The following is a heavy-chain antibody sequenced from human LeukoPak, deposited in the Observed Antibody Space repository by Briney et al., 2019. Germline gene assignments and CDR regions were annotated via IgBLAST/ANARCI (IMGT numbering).Heavy chain of an antibody. J-gene: IGHJ1*01. CDR2: INSDGSAT. D-gene: IGHD6-13*01. CDR1: GVTFSYYA. CDR3: ARGSYSSSWYGSEYFHH. V-gene: IGHV3-74*01. Sequence: RAGGSLRLSCAASGVTFSYYAMSWVRQAPGKGLVWVSRINSDGSATTDADSVKGRFTISRDNAKNTLYLQMNSLRAEDTAVYFCARGSYSSSWYGSEYFHHWGQGTLVTVS.